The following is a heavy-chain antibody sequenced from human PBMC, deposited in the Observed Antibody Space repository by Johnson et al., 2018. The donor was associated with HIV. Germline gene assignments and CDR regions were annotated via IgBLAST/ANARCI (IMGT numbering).Heavy chain of an antibody. CDR3: ARAVARGQWLANGYI. V-gene: IGHV3-30*03. J-gene: IGHJ3*02. CDR2: ISYDGSDK. D-gene: IGHD6-19*01. Sequence: QVQLVESGGGLVQPGRSLRLSCAASGFTFSSYGMHWVRQAPGKGLEWVAVISYDGSDKYYADSVKGRFTISRDNSKNTLYLQMNSLRAEDTAVYYCARAVARGQWLANGYIWGQGTIVTVSS. CDR1: GFTFSSYG.